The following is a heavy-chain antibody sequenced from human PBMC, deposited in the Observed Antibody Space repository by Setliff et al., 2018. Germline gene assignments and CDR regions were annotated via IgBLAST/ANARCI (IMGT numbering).Heavy chain of an antibody. Sequence: ASVKVSCKASGYTFTNPGMTWVRQAPGQGLEWLGWISAYSGNTKYAQKVQGRVTMTTDTSTSTAYMELRSLTSNDTAVYYCSRLVRYCTSTTGQRASGAEIWGQGTPVT. D-gene: IGHD2-8*01. CDR3: SRLVRYCTSTTGQRASGAEI. CDR2: ISAYSGNT. V-gene: IGHV1-18*01. J-gene: IGHJ4*02. CDR1: GYTFTNPG.